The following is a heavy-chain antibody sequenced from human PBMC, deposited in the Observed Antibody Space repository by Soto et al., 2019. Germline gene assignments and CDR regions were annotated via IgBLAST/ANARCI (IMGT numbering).Heavy chain of an antibody. V-gene: IGHV4-59*01. Sequence: QVQLQESGPGLVKPSETLSLTCTVSGGSISSYYWSWIRQPPGKGLEWIGYIYYSGSTNYNPSLKSRVTISVDTSKNQFSLKLSSVTAADTAVYYCARVGYGREIDYWGQGTLVTVSS. J-gene: IGHJ4*02. CDR1: GGSISSYY. D-gene: IGHD2-15*01. CDR2: IYYSGST. CDR3: ARVGYGREIDY.